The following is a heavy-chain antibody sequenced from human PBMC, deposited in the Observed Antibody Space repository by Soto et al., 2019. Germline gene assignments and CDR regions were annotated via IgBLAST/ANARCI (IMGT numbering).Heavy chain of an antibody. CDR1: GFTFSSYW. J-gene: IGHJ4*02. V-gene: IGHV3-74*01. D-gene: IGHD3-16*01. CDR3: ARVARGAWGVFDS. Sequence: EVQLVESGGGLVQPGESLRLSCAASGFTFSSYWMHWVRQAPGKGLVWVSRINYDGSTTGYADAVKGRFTIYRDNAKDTVYLEMNSLTAEDTAVYYCARVARGAWGVFDSWGQGTLVTVSS. CDR2: INYDGSTT.